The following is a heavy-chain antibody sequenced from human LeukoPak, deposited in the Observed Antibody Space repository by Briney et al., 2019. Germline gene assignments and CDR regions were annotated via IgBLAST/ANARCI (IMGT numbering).Heavy chain of an antibody. Sequence: GGSLRLSCAASGFTFGSYTMHWVRQAPGKGLEWVAAISFDGRNKYYTDSVKGRFTISRDNSKNTLSLQMNSLRAEDTAVYYCARDPTSFHSSGYYLFDYWGQGTLVTVSS. D-gene: IGHD6-19*01. CDR2: ISFDGRNK. V-gene: IGHV3-30*04. CDR1: GFTFGSYT. CDR3: ARDPTSFHSSGYYLFDY. J-gene: IGHJ4*02.